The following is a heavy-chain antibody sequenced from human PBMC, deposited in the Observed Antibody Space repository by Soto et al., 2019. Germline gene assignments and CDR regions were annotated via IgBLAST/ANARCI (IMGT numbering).Heavy chain of an antibody. Sequence: QITLKESGPTLVKPTQTLTLTCTISGFSLSTSGVGVGWIRQPPGKALEWLALIYWNDDERYSPSLKSRLTITKDTSKNQVVLKMINIDPEDTATYYCAHSVAHYHYGDYGWWFDLWGQGTLVTVSS. CDR2: IYWNDDE. J-gene: IGHJ5*02. V-gene: IGHV2-5*01. CDR1: GFSLSTSGVG. CDR3: AHSVAHYHYGDYGWWFDL. D-gene: IGHD4-17*01.